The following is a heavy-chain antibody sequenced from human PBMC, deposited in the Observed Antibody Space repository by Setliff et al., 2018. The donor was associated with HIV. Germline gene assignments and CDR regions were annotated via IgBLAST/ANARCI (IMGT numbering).Heavy chain of an antibody. CDR2: VIPSFATA. D-gene: IGHD1-1*01. CDR1: GGTFKNLA. CDR3: ANPHDGGAFDF. Sequence: SVKVSCKASGGTFKNLAISWVRQAPGQGLEWMGGVIPSFATANYAQKFQGRITITADELTSTVYMDLNSLKSEDSAVYYCANPHDGGAFDFWGQGTAVTVSS. J-gene: IGHJ3*01. V-gene: IGHV1-69*13.